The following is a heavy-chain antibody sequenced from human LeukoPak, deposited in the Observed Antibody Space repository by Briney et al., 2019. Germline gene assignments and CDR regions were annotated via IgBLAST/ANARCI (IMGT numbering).Heavy chain of an antibody. D-gene: IGHD2-15*01. CDR2: IIPIFGTA. J-gene: IGHJ4*01. V-gene: IGHV1-69*05. CDR3: ARAKGLVAATPVY. Sequence: ASVKVSCKASGGTFSSYAISWVRQAPGQGLEWMGGIIPIFGTANYAQKFQGRVTITTDESTSTAYMELSSLRSEDTAVYYCARAKGLVAATPVYWGHGTLVTVSS. CDR1: GGTFSSYA.